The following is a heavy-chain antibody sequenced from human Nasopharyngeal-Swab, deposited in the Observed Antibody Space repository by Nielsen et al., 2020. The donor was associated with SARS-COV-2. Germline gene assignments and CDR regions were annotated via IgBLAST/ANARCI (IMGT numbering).Heavy chain of an antibody. CDR1: TLSFGRFD. CDR3: AREGENDSSGYFSDAFDI. J-gene: IGHJ3*02. CDR2: ISSSGSTI. Sequence: VPSTLSFGRFDMNWVRQAQGKGLEWVSYISSSGSTIYYADSVKGRFTISRDNAKNSLYLQMNSLRAEDTAVYYCAREGENDSSGYFSDAFDIWGQGTMVTVSS. D-gene: IGHD3-22*01. V-gene: IGHV3-48*03.